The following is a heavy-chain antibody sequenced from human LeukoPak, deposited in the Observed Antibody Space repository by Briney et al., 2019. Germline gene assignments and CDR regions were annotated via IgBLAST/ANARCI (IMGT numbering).Heavy chain of an antibody. CDR3: ARDGTPTYYDFWSGQPEYFQH. CDR2: IKQDGSEK. J-gene: IGHJ1*01. V-gene: IGHV3-7*01. CDR1: GFTFSSYW. D-gene: IGHD3-3*01. Sequence: GGSLRLSCAASGFTFSSYWMSWVRQAPGKGLEWVANIKQDGSEKYYVDSVKGRFTISRDNAKNSLYLQMNSLRAEDTAVYHCARDGTPTYYDFWSGQPEYFQHWGQGTLVTVSS.